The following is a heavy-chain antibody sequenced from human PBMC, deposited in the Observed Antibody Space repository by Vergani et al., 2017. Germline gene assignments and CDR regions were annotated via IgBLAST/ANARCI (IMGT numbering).Heavy chain of an antibody. V-gene: IGHV4-34*01. Sequence: QVQLQQWGAGLLKPSETLSLTCAVYGGSFSGYYWSWIRQPPGKGLEWIGEINHSGSTNYNPSLKSRVTISVDTSKNQVSLKLSSVTAADTAVYYCARSSIAAAGTLDYWGQGTLVTVSS. D-gene: IGHD6-13*01. J-gene: IGHJ4*02. CDR2: INHSGST. CDR1: GGSFSGYY. CDR3: ARSSIAAAGTLDY.